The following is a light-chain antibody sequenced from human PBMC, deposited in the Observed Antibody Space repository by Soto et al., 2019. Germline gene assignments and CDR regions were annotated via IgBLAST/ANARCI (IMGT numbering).Light chain of an antibody. J-gene: IGLJ2*01. CDR1: SSDVGGYNY. Sequence: QSALTQPASVSGSPGQSITISCSGTSSDVGGYNYVSWYQQHPGKAPKLMIYDVNNRPSGVSKRFSGSKSGNTASLTISGLQDEDEADYYCSSYTSSSTLVFGGGTKLTVL. CDR2: DVN. CDR3: SSYTSSSTLV. V-gene: IGLV2-14*01.